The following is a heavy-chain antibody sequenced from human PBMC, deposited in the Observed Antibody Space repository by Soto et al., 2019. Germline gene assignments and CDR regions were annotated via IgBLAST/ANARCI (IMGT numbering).Heavy chain of an antibody. V-gene: IGHV1-69*13. CDR2: IIPIFGTA. D-gene: IGHD1-26*01. CDR1: GGTFSSYA. CDR3: ASQEGATRVVWFDP. Sequence: SVKVSCKASGGTFSSYAISWVRQAPGQGLEWMGGIIPIFGTANYAQKFQGRVTITADESTSTAYMELSSLRSEDTAVYYCASQEGATRVVWFDPWGQGTLVTVSS. J-gene: IGHJ5*02.